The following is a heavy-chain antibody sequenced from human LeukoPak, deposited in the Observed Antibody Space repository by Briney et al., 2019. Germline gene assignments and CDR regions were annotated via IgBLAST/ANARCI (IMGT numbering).Heavy chain of an antibody. D-gene: IGHD1-26*01. CDR1: GGSFSGYY. Sequence: SETLSLTCAIYGGSFSGYYWSWIRQPPGKGLEWIGEINHSGSTNYNPSLKSRVTISVDTSKNQFSLKLSSVTAADTAVYYCARSWELRSTFDYWGQGTLDTVSS. J-gene: IGHJ4*02. V-gene: IGHV4-34*01. CDR2: INHSGST. CDR3: ARSWELRSTFDY.